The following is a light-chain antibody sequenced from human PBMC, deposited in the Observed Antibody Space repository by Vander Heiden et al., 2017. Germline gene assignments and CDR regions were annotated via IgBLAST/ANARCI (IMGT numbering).Light chain of an antibody. J-gene: IGKJ3*01. CDR2: AAS. Sequence: DIHMTQSPSSLSASIGDRVTITCRASESISSYLNWYQQKPGKAPKLLIYAASSLQSGVPSRFSGSGSGTDFTLTISSLQPEDFATYYCQQTYNIPFTFGPGTKVDIK. CDR3: QQTYNIPFT. V-gene: IGKV1-39*01. CDR1: ESISSY.